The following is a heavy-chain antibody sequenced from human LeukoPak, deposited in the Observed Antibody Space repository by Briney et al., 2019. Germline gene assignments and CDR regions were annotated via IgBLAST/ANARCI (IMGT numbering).Heavy chain of an antibody. V-gene: IGHV4-34*01. D-gene: IGHD3-3*01. J-gene: IGHJ6*02. CDR1: GGYFSGYY. CDR2: INHSGST. Sequence: SETLSLTCAVYGGYFSGYYWSWIRQPPGKGLEWIGEINHSGSTNYNPSLKSRVTISVDTSKNQFSLKLSSVTAADTAVYYCARGHDFWSGYSHPDVWGQGTTVTVSS. CDR3: ARGHDFWSGYSHPDV.